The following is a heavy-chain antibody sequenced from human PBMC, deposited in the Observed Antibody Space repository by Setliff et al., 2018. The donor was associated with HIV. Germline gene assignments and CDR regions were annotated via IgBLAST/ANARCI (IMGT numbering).Heavy chain of an antibody. CDR3: ARGSAVGSTTTTAFDS. V-gene: IGHV1-2*04. CDR1: GYTFTDFY. Sequence: ASVKVSCKASGYTFTDFYMHWVRQAPGQGPEWAAWINPHSGGTDFAQKFQGWVTMTSDTSINTVYMELNRLTSDDTAVYYCARGSAVGSTTTTAFDSWGQGTLVTVSS. D-gene: IGHD1-26*01. CDR2: INPHSGGT. J-gene: IGHJ4*02.